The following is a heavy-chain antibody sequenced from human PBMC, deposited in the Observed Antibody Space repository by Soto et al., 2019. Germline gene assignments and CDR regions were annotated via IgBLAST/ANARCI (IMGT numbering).Heavy chain of an antibody. V-gene: IGHV4-34*01. Sequence: SETLSLTCAVSGGSFRGFYWTWIRQSPGKGLEWLGDINHVGITNYNPSLKSRVTISVDKSKNQFSLKLSSVTAADTAVYYCARDLGNPGYSSSRDWFDPWGQGTLVTVSS. CDR1: GGSFRGFY. D-gene: IGHD6-13*01. CDR3: ARDLGNPGYSSSRDWFDP. CDR2: INHVGIT. J-gene: IGHJ5*02.